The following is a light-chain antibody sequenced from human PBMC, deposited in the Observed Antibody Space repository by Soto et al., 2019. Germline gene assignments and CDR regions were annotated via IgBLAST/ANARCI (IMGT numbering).Light chain of an antibody. CDR2: GAS. J-gene: IGKJ1*01. Sequence: DIVLTQSPGTLSLSSGERATLSCRASQSVGSSYLAWYQQKPGQAPRLLIYGASNRATGIQDRFSGSGSGTHFPLTISRLEPEDFEVYYCQQFGFSPWTFGQATKLEIK. CDR1: QSVGSSY. CDR3: QQFGFSPWT. V-gene: IGKV3-20*01.